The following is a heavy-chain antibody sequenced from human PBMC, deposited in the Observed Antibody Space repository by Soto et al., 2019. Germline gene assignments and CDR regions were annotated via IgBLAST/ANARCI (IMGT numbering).Heavy chain of an antibody. CDR3: AAPLDDYGVNSFT. CDR2: IYNIGTS. CDR1: GGSMTTNSYY. D-gene: IGHD4-17*01. V-gene: IGHV4-39*01. J-gene: IGHJ4*02. Sequence: PSETLSLTCAVSGGSMTTNSYYWTWVRPPPGKGLEWIGSIYNIGTSYSNPSLKSRLTISVDAPKNQFSLKLNSVTAADTAIYYCAAPLDDYGVNSFTWGRGILVTVSS.